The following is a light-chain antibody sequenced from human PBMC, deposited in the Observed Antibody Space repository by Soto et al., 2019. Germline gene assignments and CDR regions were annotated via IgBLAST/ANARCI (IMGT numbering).Light chain of an antibody. CDR3: QQYHTFSYT. V-gene: IGKV1-5*01. CDR2: DVS. J-gene: IGKJ2*01. Sequence: DIQMTQSPSTLSASVGDRVTITCRASQTISSSLAWYQQQPGKAPKLLIYDVSTLKRGVPSRFSGSRSGTEFTLPISSLQPDDFATYYCQQYHTFSYTFGQGTKVDIK. CDR1: QTISSS.